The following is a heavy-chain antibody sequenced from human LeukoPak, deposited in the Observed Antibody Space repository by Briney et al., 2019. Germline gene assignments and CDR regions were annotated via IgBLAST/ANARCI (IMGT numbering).Heavy chain of an antibody. CDR1: GGSISSYY. CDR2: IYYSGST. J-gene: IGHJ5*02. CDR3: ARHVKGIAAAGSRWFDP. Sequence: SETLSLTCTVSGGSISSYYWSWIRQPPGKGLEWIGYIYYSGSTNYNPSLKSRVTISVDTSKNQFSLKLNSVTAADTAVYYCARHVKGIAAAGSRWFDPWGQGTLVTVSS. V-gene: IGHV4-59*08. D-gene: IGHD6-13*01.